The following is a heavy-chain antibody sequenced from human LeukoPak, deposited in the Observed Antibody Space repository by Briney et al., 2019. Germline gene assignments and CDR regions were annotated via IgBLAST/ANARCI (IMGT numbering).Heavy chain of an antibody. D-gene: IGHD6-13*01. CDR2: IYYSGRT. Sequence: SETLSLPCTVSGRPISSYYWSWLRQPPGKGLEWIRDIYYSGRTNYKPSLKGRVTILVDTSKNQFSLRLSSVTAADTAVYYCARVLTEYSSSRCLDFWGQGALVTVSS. CDR1: GRPISSYY. V-gene: IGHV4-59*13. J-gene: IGHJ4*02. CDR3: ARVLTEYSSSRCLDF.